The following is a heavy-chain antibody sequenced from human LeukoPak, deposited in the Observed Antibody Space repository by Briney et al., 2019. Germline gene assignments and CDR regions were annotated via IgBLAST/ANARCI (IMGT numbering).Heavy chain of an antibody. CDR3: AREKQLLRGDAFDI. D-gene: IGHD6-6*01. V-gene: IGHV3-53*01. CDR1: GFTVSSNY. CDR2: IYSGGST. J-gene: IGHJ3*02. Sequence: GGSLRLSCAASGFTVSSNYMSWVRQAPGKGLEWVSVIYSGGSTYYADSVKGRFTISRDNSKNTLYLQMNSLRAADTAVYYCAREKQLLRGDAFDIWGQGTMVTVSS.